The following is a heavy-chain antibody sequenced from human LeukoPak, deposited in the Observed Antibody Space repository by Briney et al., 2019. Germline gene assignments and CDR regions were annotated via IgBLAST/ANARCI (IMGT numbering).Heavy chain of an antibody. D-gene: IGHD3-9*01. Sequence: PGGSLRLSCAASGFAFNSYGMHWVRQAPGKGLEGVAVVWFDGTNKYYADSVKGRFTISRDNSKNTLYLQMNSLRAEDTAVYHCARNPTGLQDTEYFHHWGQGTLVTVSS. CDR2: VWFDGTNK. J-gene: IGHJ1*01. CDR3: ARNPTGLQDTEYFHH. CDR1: GFAFNSYG. V-gene: IGHV3-33*01.